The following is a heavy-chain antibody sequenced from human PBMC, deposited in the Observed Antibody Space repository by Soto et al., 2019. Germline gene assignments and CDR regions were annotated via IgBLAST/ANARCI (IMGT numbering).Heavy chain of an antibody. V-gene: IGHV2-70*11. J-gene: IGHJ4*02. Sequence: SGPTLVNPTQTLTLTCTFSGFSLSTHGMCVSWIRQPPGKALEWLARIDWDDDKYYSTSLKTRLTISKDTSKNQVVLTLTNMDPVDTATYYCARTPRDILTGYHYFDYWGLGTLVTVSS. CDR2: IDWDDDK. CDR3: ARTPRDILTGYHYFDY. D-gene: IGHD3-9*01. CDR1: GFSLSTHGMC.